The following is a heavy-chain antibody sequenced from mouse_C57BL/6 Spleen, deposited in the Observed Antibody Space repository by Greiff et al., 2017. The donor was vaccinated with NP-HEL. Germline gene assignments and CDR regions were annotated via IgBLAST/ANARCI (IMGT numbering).Heavy chain of an antibody. V-gene: IGHV1-59*01. CDR2: IDPSDSYT. CDR1: GYTFTSYW. CDR3: ARDTTVNY. Sequence: QVQLQQPGAELVRPGTSVKLSCKASGYTFTSYWMHWVKQRPGQGLEWIGVIDPSDSYTNYNQKFKGKATLTVDTSSSTAYMQLSSLTSEDSAVYYCARDTTVNYWGQGTTLTVSS. J-gene: IGHJ2*01. D-gene: IGHD1-1*01.